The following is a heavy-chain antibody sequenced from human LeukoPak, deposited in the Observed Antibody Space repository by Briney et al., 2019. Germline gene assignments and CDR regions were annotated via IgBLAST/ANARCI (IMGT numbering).Heavy chain of an antibody. D-gene: IGHD6-13*01. J-gene: IGHJ4*02. Sequence: PGGSLRLSCAASGFTFSSYTMNWVRQAPGKGLEWVSSISGSGGYTFYADSVKGRFTISRDNSKNTLYLQMNSLKADDTAVYYCAKEAGERRQQQASDYWGQGSLVTVSS. CDR1: GFTFSSYT. CDR2: ISGSGGYT. V-gene: IGHV3-23*01. CDR3: AKEAGERRQQQASDY.